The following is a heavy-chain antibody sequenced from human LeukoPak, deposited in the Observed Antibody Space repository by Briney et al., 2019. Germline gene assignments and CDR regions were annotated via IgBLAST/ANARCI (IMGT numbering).Heavy chain of an antibody. CDR3: ARDYDILTGYLSYFDY. CDR1: GYTFTGYY. J-gene: IGHJ4*02. CDR2: INPNSGGT. V-gene: IGHV1-2*02. Sequence: ALVKVSCKASGYTFTGYYMHWVRQAPGQGLEWMGWINPNSGGTNYAQKFQGRVTMTRDTSISTAYMELSRLRSDDTAVYYCARDYDILTGYLSYFDYWGQGTLVTVSS. D-gene: IGHD3-9*01.